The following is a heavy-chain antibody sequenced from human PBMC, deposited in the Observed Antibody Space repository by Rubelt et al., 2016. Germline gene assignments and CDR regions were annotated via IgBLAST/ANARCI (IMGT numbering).Heavy chain of an antibody. V-gene: IGHV4-39*07. CDR3: ASLGVVVVVATGNWFDP. Sequence: QLQLQESGPGLVKPSETLYLTCTVSGGSISSSSYYWGWIRQPTGKGLEWIGSIYYSGSTYYDPSLKSRVTIAVDTYKNQCSLKLGSVTAADTAVYYCASLGVVVVVATGNWFDPWGQGTLVTVSS. CDR2: IYYSGST. D-gene: IGHD2-15*01. J-gene: IGHJ5*02. CDR1: GGSISSSSYY.